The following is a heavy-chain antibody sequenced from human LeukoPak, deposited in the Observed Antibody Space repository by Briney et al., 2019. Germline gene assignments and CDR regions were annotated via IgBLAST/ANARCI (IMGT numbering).Heavy chain of an antibody. CDR3: ARGVRGSSWLSFDY. CDR2: IYYSGST. D-gene: IGHD6-13*01. J-gene: IGHJ4*02. Sequence: SETLSLTCTVSGGSINTYYWSWIREPPGKGLEWRCYIYYSGSTNYNPSLKSRVTLSMDTSKNQFSLRLSSVTAADTAVYYCARGVRGSSWLSFDYWGQGTLVIVSS. V-gene: IGHV4-59*01. CDR1: GGSINTYY.